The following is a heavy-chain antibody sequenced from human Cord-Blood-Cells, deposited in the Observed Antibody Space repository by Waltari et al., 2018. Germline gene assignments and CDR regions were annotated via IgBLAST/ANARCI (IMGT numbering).Heavy chain of an antibody. Sequence: EVQLVESGGGLVKPGGSLRLSCAASGFTFSNAWMSWVRQAPGKGLEWVGRIKSKTDGGTTDYAAPVKGRFTISRDDSKNTLYLQMNSLKTEDTAVYYCTTDGLRIAVAGKVDYWGQGTLVTVSS. CDR1: GFTFSNAW. CDR2: IKSKTDGGTT. V-gene: IGHV3-15*01. J-gene: IGHJ4*02. CDR3: TTDGLRIAVAGKVDY. D-gene: IGHD6-19*01.